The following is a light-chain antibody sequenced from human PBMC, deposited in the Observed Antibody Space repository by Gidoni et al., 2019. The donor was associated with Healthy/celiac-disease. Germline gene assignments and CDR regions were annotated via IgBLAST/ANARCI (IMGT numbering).Light chain of an antibody. J-gene: IGKJ2*01. CDR3: QQYNSYSYT. V-gene: IGKV1-5*03. Sequence: DIQMTQSPSTLSASVGDRVTITCRASQSISSWLAWYQQKPGKAPKLLIYKASSLESGVPSRFSGSGSGTEFTLTISSLQPDDFGTYYCQQYNSYSYTFGQGTKLRSN. CDR1: QSISSW. CDR2: KAS.